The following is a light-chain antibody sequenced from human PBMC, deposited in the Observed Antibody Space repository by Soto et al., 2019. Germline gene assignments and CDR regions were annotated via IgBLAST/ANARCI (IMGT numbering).Light chain of an antibody. CDR2: DVS. CDR3: CSYAGSYTFYV. V-gene: IGLV2-11*01. Sequence: QSALTQPASVSGAPGQSITISCTGTSRDVESYNLVSWYQQHPGKAPKVMIYDVSKRPSGVPDRFSGSKSGNTASLTLSGLQAEDEADYYCCSYAGSYTFYVFGTGTRSPS. J-gene: IGLJ1*01. CDR1: SRDVESYNL.